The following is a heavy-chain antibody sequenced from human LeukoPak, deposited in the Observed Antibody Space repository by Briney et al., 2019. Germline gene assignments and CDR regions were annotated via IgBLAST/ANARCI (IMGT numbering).Heavy chain of an antibody. CDR1: GFTFTDYG. CDR2: ISKDGSNK. D-gene: IGHD3-10*01. Sequence: PGGSLRLPCAAPGFTFTDYGMHWVRQSPGKGLEWVAVISKDGSNKYYADSVKGRFTISRDNSKNTLYMQMNSLRTEDTAVYYCPRDSGPAMARGRAGYYFDYWGQGAVVTVSS. V-gene: IGHV3-30-3*01. J-gene: IGHJ4*02. CDR3: PRDSGPAMARGRAGYYFDY.